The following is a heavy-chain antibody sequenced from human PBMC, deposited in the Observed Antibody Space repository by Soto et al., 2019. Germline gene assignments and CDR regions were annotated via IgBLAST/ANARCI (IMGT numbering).Heavy chain of an antibody. CDR1: GGSISSGDYY. J-gene: IGHJ4*02. Sequence: QVQLQESGPGLVKPSQTLSLTCTVSGGSISSGDYYWSWIRQPPGKGLEWIGYIYYSGSTYYNPSIKSRVTISVDTSKNKFSLKLSSVTAADTAVYYCARDRFISGGYSDWGQGTLVTVSS. D-gene: IGHD5-12*01. CDR3: ARDRFISGGYSD. CDR2: IYYSGST. V-gene: IGHV4-30-4*01.